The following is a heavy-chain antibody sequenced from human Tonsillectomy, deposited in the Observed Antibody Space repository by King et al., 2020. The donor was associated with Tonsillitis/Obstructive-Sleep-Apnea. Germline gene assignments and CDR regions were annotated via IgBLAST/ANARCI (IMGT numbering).Heavy chain of an antibody. CDR1: GFTFSSYA. D-gene: IGHD6-13*01. Sequence: VQLVESGGGVVQPGRSLRLSCAASGFTFSSYAMHWVRQAPGKGLEWVAIISYDGSDKYYADSVKGRFTISRDNSKDTLDLQRNSLRAEDTAVYYCARDGDSSSWYGLYYYYYMDVWGKGTTVTVSS. V-gene: IGHV3-30*04. CDR2: ISYDGSDK. J-gene: IGHJ6*03. CDR3: ARDGDSSSWYGLYYYYYMDV.